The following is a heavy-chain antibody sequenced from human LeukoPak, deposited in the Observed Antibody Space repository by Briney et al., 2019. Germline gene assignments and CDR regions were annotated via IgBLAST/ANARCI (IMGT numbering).Heavy chain of an antibody. CDR2: ISGSGGST. J-gene: IGHJ4*02. V-gene: IGHV3-23*01. CDR1: GFTFSSYA. CDR3: AKNREYTSPLGDYFDY. Sequence: GGSLRLSCAAPGFTFSSYAMNWVRQAPGKGLEWVSAISGSGGSTYYADSVKGRFTISRDNSKNMLYLQMNSLRAEDTAVYYCAKNREYTSPLGDYFDYWGQGTLVTVSS. D-gene: IGHD2/OR15-2a*01.